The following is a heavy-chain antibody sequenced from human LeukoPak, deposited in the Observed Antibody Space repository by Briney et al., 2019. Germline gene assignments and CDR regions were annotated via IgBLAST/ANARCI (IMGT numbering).Heavy chain of an antibody. CDR2: INPNSGGT. CDR3: ARRNTYYYGSGSYLFDP. V-gene: IGHV1-2*02. D-gene: IGHD3-10*01. J-gene: IGHJ5*02. CDR1: GGTFKNYA. Sequence: ASVKVSCKASGGTFKNYAISWVRQAPGQGLEWMGWINPNSGGTNYAQKFQGRVTMTRDTSISTAYMELSRLRSDDTAVYYCARRNTYYYGSGSYLFDPWGQGTLVTVSS.